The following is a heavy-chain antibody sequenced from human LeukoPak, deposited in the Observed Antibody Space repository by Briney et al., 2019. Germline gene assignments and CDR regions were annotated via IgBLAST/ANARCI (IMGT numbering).Heavy chain of an antibody. V-gene: IGHV1-69*13. CDR3: ASGYYYDSSGYYSDMYYFDY. Sequence: SVKVSCKASGGTFSSYAISWVRQAPGQGLEWMGGIIPIFGTANYAQKFQGRVTITADESTSTAYMELSSLRSEDTAVYYCASGYYYDSSGYYSDMYYFDYWGQGTLVTVSS. J-gene: IGHJ4*02. D-gene: IGHD3-22*01. CDR1: GGTFSSYA. CDR2: IIPIFGTA.